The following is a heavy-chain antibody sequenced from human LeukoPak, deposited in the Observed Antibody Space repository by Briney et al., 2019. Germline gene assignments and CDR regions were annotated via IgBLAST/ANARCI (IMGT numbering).Heavy chain of an antibody. CDR2: ISGSGGST. J-gene: IGHJ4*02. Sequence: GGSLRLSCAASGFMFSSNWMSWVRLAPGKGLEWVSAISGSGGSTYYADSVKGRFTISRDNSKNTLYLQMNSLRAEDTAVYYCAKDLSAAVTTYYFDYWGQGTLVTVSS. V-gene: IGHV3-23*01. CDR1: GFMFSSNW. D-gene: IGHD4-17*01. CDR3: AKDLSAAVTTYYFDY.